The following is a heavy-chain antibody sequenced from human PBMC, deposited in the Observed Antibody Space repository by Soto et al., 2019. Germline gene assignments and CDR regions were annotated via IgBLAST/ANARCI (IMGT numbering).Heavy chain of an antibody. V-gene: IGHV4-59*01. D-gene: IGHD3-3*01. J-gene: IGHJ5*02. CDR1: GGSISSYY. CDR2: IYYSGST. Sequence: SETLSLTCTVSGGSISSYYWSWIRQPPGKGLEWIGYIYYSGSTNYNPSLKSRVTISVDTSKNQFSLKLSSVTAADTAVYYCARXENYYDFWSGSRNWFDPWGQGTLVTVSS. CDR3: ARXENYYDFWSGSRNWFDP.